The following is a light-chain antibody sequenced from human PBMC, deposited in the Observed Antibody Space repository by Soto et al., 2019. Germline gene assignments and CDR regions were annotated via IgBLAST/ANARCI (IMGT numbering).Light chain of an antibody. V-gene: IGKV3-11*01. Sequence: EIVLTQSPDTLSLSPGERATLSCRASQSIDNYLAWYQQKPGQTPRLLIYDASNRATGIPGRFSGGGSGTDFTLTISSLEPEDFALYYCQQCSNWPLTFGGGTKVEIK. CDR2: DAS. CDR1: QSIDNY. CDR3: QQCSNWPLT. J-gene: IGKJ4*01.